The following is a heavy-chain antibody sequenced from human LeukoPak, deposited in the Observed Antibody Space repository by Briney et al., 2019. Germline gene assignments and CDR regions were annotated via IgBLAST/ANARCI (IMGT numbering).Heavy chain of an antibody. V-gene: IGHV3-74*01. D-gene: IGHD6-13*01. Sequence: GGSLRLSCAASGFTFSSYWMHWVRQAPGKGLVWVSRINSDGSSTSYADSVKGRFTISRDNAKNTLYLQMNSLRAEDTAVYYCARVQAAAGSRTGSDPWGQGTLVTVSS. CDR1: GFTFSSYW. CDR2: INSDGSST. J-gene: IGHJ5*02. CDR3: ARVQAAAGSRTGSDP.